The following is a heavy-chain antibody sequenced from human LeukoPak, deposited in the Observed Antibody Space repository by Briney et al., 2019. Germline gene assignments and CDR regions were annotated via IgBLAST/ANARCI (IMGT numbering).Heavy chain of an antibody. CDR2: ISSSSSYI. D-gene: IGHD3-3*01. Sequence: SGGSLRLSCAASGFTFSSYSMNWVRQAPGKGLEWVSSISSSSSYIYYADSVKGRFTISRDNAKNSLYLQMNSLRAEDTAVYYCARSPYLDFWSGYYLNYYYGMDVWAKGPRSPSP. V-gene: IGHV3-21*01. J-gene: IGHJ6*02. CDR1: GFTFSSYS. CDR3: ARSPYLDFWSGYYLNYYYGMDV.